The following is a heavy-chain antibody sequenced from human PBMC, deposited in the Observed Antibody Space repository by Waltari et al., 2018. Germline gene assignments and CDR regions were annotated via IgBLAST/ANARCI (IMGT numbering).Heavy chain of an antibody. D-gene: IGHD4-4*01. Sequence: QVQLVESGGGVVQPGGSLSLSCAASGFAFSTVGIRWVRQAPGKGLEWVAFIRYDGNSKNYADSVKGRFTISRDNSKNTLSLQVNSLGAEDTAVYYCAKDPYSNYDSYYSYMDVWGKGTTVTISS. J-gene: IGHJ6*03. V-gene: IGHV3-30*02. CDR2: IRYDGNSK. CDR3: AKDPYSNYDSYYSYMDV. CDR1: GFAFSTVG.